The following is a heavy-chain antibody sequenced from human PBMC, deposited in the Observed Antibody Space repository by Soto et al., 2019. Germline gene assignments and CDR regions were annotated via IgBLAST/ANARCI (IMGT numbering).Heavy chain of an antibody. D-gene: IGHD1-26*01. CDR3: ARIAKQGARLDF. CDR1: GYSISSGGYY. J-gene: IGHJ4*02. CDR2: IDYSGST. Sequence: QVQLQESGPGLVKPSQTLSLTCTVSGYSISSGGYYWSWIRQHPGKGLEWIGYIDYSGSTYYNPSLKRRGTMSLDTSKNQFSLNLSSVTAADAAMFYCARIAKQGARLDFWGQGTLVTVSS. V-gene: IGHV4-31*03.